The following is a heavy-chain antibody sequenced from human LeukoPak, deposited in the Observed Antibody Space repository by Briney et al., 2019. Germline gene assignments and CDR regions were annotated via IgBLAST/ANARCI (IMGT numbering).Heavy chain of an antibody. V-gene: IGHV3-7*01. CDR1: GFTFSDYW. CDR2: IKQDGSEK. D-gene: IGHD3-10*01. J-gene: IGHJ4*02. CDR3: ARSTMIRGVYYFDY. Sequence: PGGSLRLSCAASGFTFSDYWMNWVRQAPGKGLEWVAHIKQDGSEKSYVDSVKGRFTISRDNAKNSLYLQMNSLRAEDTAVYSCARSTMIRGVYYFDYWGQGTLVTVSS.